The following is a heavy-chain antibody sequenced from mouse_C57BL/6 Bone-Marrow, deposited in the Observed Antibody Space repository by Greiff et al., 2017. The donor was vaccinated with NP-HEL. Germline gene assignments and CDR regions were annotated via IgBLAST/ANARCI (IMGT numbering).Heavy chain of an antibody. D-gene: IGHD2-4*01. CDR1: GFTFSDAW. Sequence: DVKLVESGGGLVQPGGSMKLSCAASGFTFSDAWMDWVRQSPEKGLEWVAEIRNKANNHATYYAESVKGRFTISRDDSKSSVYLQMNSLRAEDTGIYYCTRRGGNYDVWYYAMDYWGQGTSVTVSS. J-gene: IGHJ4*01. CDR2: IRNKANNHAT. CDR3: TRRGGNYDVWYYAMDY. V-gene: IGHV6-6*01.